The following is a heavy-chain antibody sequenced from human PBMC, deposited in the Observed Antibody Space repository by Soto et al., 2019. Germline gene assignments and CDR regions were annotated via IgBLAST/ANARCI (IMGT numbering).Heavy chain of an antibody. V-gene: IGHV3-74*01. Sequence: EVQLVESGGGLVQPGGSLRLSCAASGFTIRNYWMHWVRQVPGKGLVWVSRINGDGSTNYADSVKGRFTISSDNAKNTLYLQMNTLRVEDTAVYYCARDSPLVRGVDFDYWGPGTLVTVSS. D-gene: IGHD3-10*01. CDR3: ARDSPLVRGVDFDY. CDR2: INGDGST. CDR1: GFTIRNYW. J-gene: IGHJ4*02.